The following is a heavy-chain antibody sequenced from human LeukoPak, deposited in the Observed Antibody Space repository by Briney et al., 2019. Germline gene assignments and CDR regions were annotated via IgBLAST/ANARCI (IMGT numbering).Heavy chain of an antibody. CDR1: GGSISSSSYY. Sequence: SETLSLTCTVSGGSISSSSYYWGWLRQHPGRGREGVGSIYYSGSTYYNSSLKSRVTISVDTSRNQFSLKLSSVTAADTAVYYCARGSPKHDSWGQGTLVTVSS. J-gene: IGHJ5*01. CDR2: IYYSGST. V-gene: IGHV4-39*07. CDR3: ARGSPKHDS.